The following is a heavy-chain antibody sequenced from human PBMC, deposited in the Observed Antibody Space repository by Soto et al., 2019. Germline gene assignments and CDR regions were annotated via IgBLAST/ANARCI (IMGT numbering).Heavy chain of an antibody. J-gene: IGHJ4*02. CDR3: ARGDYFGY. CDR2: TYYRSRWYN. CDR1: XDSVSNNSAT. Sequence: SQTLSLTCAISXDSVSNNSATCNWIRQSPSRGLEWLGRTYYRSRWYNDYAVSVKSRITINPDTSKNQFSLQLNSVTPEDTAVYYCARGDYFGYWGQGTLVTVSS. V-gene: IGHV6-1*01.